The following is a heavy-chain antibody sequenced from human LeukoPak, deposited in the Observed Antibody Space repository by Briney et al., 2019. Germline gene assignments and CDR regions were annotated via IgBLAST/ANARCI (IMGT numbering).Heavy chain of an antibody. Sequence: ASVKVSCKASGHFNSYDINWVRQATGQGLEWMGWMNPNSGNTGYAQKFQGRVTMTRNTSITTAYMELSSLRSEDTAVYYCARGPGLRQTMPFDYWGQGTLVTVSS. CDR2: MNPNSGNT. CDR1: GHFNSYD. J-gene: IGHJ4*02. D-gene: IGHD1-14*01. CDR3: ARGPGLRQTMPFDY. V-gene: IGHV1-8*01.